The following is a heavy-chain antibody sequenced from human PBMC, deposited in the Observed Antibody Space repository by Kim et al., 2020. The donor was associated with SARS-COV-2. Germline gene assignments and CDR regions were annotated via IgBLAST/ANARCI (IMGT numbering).Heavy chain of an antibody. CDR1: GSRFTSYW. J-gene: IGHJ6*03. V-gene: IGHV5-51*01. D-gene: IGHD2-15*01. Sequence: GASLQISCKGSGSRFTSYWIGWVRQMPGKGLEWMGIIYPGDSDTIYSPSFQGQVTISADKSISTAYLQWSSLKASDTAMYYCARLGGYYYYYYMDVWGKGTTVTVSS. CDR3: ARLGGYYYYYYMDV. CDR2: IYPGDSDT.